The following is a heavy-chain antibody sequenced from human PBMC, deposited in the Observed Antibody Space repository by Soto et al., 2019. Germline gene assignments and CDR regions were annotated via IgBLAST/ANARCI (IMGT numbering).Heavy chain of an antibody. V-gene: IGHV4-34*01. Sequence: PSETLSLTCAVYGGSFSGYYWSWIRQPPGKGLEWIGEINHSGSTNYNPSLKSRVTISVDTSKNQFSLKLSSVTAADTAVYYCARLMLDFDIVGAYKANKHFDYWGQGTLVTVSS. J-gene: IGHJ4*02. D-gene: IGHD1-26*01. CDR1: GGSFSGYY. CDR2: INHSGST. CDR3: ARLMLDFDIVGAYKANKHFDY.